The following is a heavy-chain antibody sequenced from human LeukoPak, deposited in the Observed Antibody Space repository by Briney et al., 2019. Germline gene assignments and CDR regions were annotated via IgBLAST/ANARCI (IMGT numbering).Heavy chain of an antibody. V-gene: IGHV1-2*02. J-gene: IGHJ4*02. Sequence: ASVKVSCKASGYTFTGYYMHWVRQAPGQGLEWMGWINPNSGGTNYAQKFQGRVTMTRDTSISTAYMELSRLRTDDTAVYYCARGASNGYDFFYFDYWGQGVLVTVSS. CDR1: GYTFTGYY. CDR2: INPNSGGT. D-gene: IGHD5-12*01. CDR3: ARGASNGYDFFYFDY.